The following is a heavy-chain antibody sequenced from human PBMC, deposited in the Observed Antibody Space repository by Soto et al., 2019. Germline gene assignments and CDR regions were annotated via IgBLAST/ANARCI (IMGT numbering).Heavy chain of an antibody. CDR2: INPSGGST. Sequence: PSVKVSCKASGYTFINYYIHWVRQSPGQGLEWMGMINPSGGSTSYAQKFQGRVTMTSDTSTRTVYMELSSLRSEDTAVYYCARNDKRGLDYWGQGTLVTVSS. V-gene: IGHV1-46*01. CDR1: GYTFINYY. J-gene: IGHJ4*02. D-gene: IGHD1-1*01. CDR3: ARNDKRGLDY.